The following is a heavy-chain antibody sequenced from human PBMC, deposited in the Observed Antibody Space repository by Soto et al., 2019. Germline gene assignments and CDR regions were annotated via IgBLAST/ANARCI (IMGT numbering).Heavy chain of an antibody. CDR1: GFTFSNHG. V-gene: IGHV3-23*01. CDR2: VSADGYTT. Sequence: EVQLLDSGGGLAQPGGSLRLSCAASGFTFSNHGMTWVRQAPGKGLEWVSSVSADGYTTYYADSVRGRLTSSRDNSGDTVYVRMNNLRAEDTALYYCAREASVPSFGEFWFFDLWGRGTQVTVSS. CDR3: AREASVPSFGEFWFFDL. D-gene: IGHD3-10*01. J-gene: IGHJ2*01.